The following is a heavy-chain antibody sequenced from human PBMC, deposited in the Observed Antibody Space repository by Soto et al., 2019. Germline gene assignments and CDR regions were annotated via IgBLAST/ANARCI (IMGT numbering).Heavy chain of an antibody. J-gene: IGHJ6*02. Sequence: ASVKVSCKASGYTFTSYAMHWVRQAPGQRLEWMGWINAGNGNTKYSQKFQGRVTITRDTSASTAYMELSSLRSEDTAVYYCARDLTSIRRYYGMDVWGQGTTVTVS. CDR2: INAGNGNT. CDR3: ARDLTSIRRYYGMDV. CDR1: GYTFTSYA. V-gene: IGHV1-3*01.